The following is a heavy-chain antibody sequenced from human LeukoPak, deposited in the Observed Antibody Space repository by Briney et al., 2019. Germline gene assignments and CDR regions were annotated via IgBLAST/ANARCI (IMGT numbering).Heavy chain of an antibody. D-gene: IGHD2-15*01. CDR3: ARTRQPSLHFDY. J-gene: IGHJ4*02. Sequence: ASVTVSCLPYGYSFTRHYMHWVRPPPGQGIEWVGWINPNRGGTNYAQKFQGRVPMTRDTSISTAYMELSRLRSDDTAVYYCARTRQPSLHFDYWGQGTLVTVSS. CDR2: INPNRGGT. CDR1: GYSFTRHY. V-gene: IGHV1-2*02.